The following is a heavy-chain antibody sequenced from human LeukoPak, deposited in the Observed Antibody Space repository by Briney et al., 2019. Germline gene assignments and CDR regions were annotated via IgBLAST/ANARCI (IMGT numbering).Heavy chain of an antibody. V-gene: IGHV4-61*02. CDR3: AREGWGITMVRGVITDGFDP. Sequence: SETLSLTCTVSGGSISSGSYYWSWIRQAAGKGLEWIGRIYTSGSTNYNPSLKSRVTISVDTSKNQFSLKLSSVTAADTAVYYCAREGWGITMVRGVITDGFDPWGQGTLVTVSS. CDR1: GGSISSGSYY. CDR2: IYTSGST. J-gene: IGHJ5*02. D-gene: IGHD3-10*01.